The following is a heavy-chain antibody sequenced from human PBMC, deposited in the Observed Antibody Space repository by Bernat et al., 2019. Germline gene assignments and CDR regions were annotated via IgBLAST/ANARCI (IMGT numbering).Heavy chain of an antibody. J-gene: IGHJ4*02. CDR2: INPSSGGT. V-gene: IGHV1-2*04. D-gene: IGHD6-19*01. CDR3: ARDPAGYSSGWVFDY. CDR1: GYTFTSYY. Sequence: QVQLVQSGAEVKKPGASVKVSCKASGYTFTSYYMHWVRQAPGQGLEWMGWINPSSGGTNYAQKFQGWVTMTRDPSISTAYMELSRLRSDDTAVYYCARDPAGYSSGWVFDYWGQGTLVTVSS.